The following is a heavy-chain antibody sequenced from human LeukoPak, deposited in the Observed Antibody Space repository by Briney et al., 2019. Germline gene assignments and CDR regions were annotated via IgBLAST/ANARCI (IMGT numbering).Heavy chain of an antibody. CDR3: ASSYYYDSSGSLRYYYYYYMDV. CDR1: GFTFSSYD. Sequence: QSGGSLRLSFAASGFTFSSYDMSWVRQAPGKGLEWVSAISGSGGSTYYADSVKGRFTISRDNSKNTLYLQMNSLRAEDTAVYYCASSYYYDSSGSLRYYYYYYMDVWGKGTTVTVSS. J-gene: IGHJ6*03. V-gene: IGHV3-23*01. D-gene: IGHD3-22*01. CDR2: ISGSGGST.